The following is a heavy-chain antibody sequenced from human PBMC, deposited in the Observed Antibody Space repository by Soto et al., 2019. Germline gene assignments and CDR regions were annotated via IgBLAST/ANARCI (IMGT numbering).Heavy chain of an antibody. J-gene: IGHJ3*02. CDR2: INHSGST. D-gene: IGHD6-13*01. V-gene: IGHV4-34*01. CDR1: GGSFSGYY. CDR3: ARYDSSTLDAFDI. Sequence: QVQLQQWGAGLLKPSETLSLTCAVYGGSFSGYYWSWIRQPPGTGLEWIGEINHSGSTNYNPSLQSRVTISVDTSKNQFSLKLSSVTAADTAVYYCARYDSSTLDAFDIWGQGTMVTVSS.